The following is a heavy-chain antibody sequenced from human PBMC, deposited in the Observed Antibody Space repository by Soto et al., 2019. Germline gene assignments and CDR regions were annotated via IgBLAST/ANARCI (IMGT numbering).Heavy chain of an antibody. Sequence: GGSLRLSCVASGFDLTSSRMNWVRQAPGKGLEWVSTILVGGSTHYEDSVKGRFTISRDTSKNTVYLQMNSLTAGDTAFYYCAKATATSGGAFEIYGQGTMVTVSS. CDR1: GFDLTSSR. CDR2: ILVGGST. V-gene: IGHV3-23*01. D-gene: IGHD1-1*01. J-gene: IGHJ3*02. CDR3: AKATATSGGAFEI.